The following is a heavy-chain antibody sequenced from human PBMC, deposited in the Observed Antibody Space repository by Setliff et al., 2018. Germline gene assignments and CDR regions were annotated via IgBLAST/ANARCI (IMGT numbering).Heavy chain of an antibody. CDR3: ARERGFAGYYGSWTHQSFDL. Sequence: SETLSLTCTVSGGSISSYYWSWIRQPPGKGLEWIGYIYTSGSTNYNPSLGSRLTISADTSNNQFSLNLISVTAADTAVYYCARERGFAGYYGSWTHQSFDLWGQGSLVTVSS. J-gene: IGHJ5*02. CDR1: GGSISSYY. CDR2: IYTSGST. V-gene: IGHV4-4*08. D-gene: IGHD3-10*01.